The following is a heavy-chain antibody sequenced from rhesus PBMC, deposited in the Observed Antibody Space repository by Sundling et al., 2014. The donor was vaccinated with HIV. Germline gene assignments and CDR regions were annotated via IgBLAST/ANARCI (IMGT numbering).Heavy chain of an antibody. J-gene: IGHJ5-1*01. CDR3: ARVPSI. Sequence: QVQLQESGPGLVKPSETLSLTCAVSGGSMNSGSFFWSWIRQSPEKGLEWIGYISYSGNTNYNPSLKSRVTLSMDSSKNHFSLRLNSVTTADTAVYYCARVPSIWGPGVLVTVSS. V-gene: IGHV4-122*02. CDR2: ISYSGNT. CDR1: GGSMNSGSFF.